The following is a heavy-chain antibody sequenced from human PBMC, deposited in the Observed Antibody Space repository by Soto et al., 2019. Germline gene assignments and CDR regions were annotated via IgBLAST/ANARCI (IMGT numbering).Heavy chain of an antibody. CDR1: GYTFTSYD. CDR2: MKPNSGNT. J-gene: IGHJ4*02. Sequence: QVQLVQSGAEVKKPGASVKFSCKASGYTFTSYDIHWVRQATGQGLEWMGWMKPNSGNTGYAQKFQGRVTMTRNTSISTAYMELSSLRSEDTAVYYCESEYSSGWSKDWGQGTLVTVSS. D-gene: IGHD6-19*01. V-gene: IGHV1-8*01. CDR3: ESEYSSGWSKD.